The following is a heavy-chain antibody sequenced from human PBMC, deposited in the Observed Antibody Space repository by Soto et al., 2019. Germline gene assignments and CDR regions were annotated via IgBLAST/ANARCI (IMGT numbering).Heavy chain of an antibody. CDR2: IIPIFGTA. V-gene: IGHV1-69*13. CDR3: ASLRRGYSYGFDY. J-gene: IGHJ4*02. Sequence: SVKVSCKASGGTFSSYAISWVRQAPGQGLEWMGGIIPIFGTANYAQKFQGRVTITADESTSTAYMELSSPRSEDTAVYYCASLRRGYSYGFDYWGQGTLVTVSS. D-gene: IGHD5-18*01. CDR1: GGTFSSYA.